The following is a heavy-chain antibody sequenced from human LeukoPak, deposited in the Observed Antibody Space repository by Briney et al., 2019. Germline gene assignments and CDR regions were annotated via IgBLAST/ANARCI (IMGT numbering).Heavy chain of an antibody. J-gene: IGHJ4*02. Sequence: GASVKVSCNVSGYTLTELSMHLVRQAPGKGLEWMGGFDPEDGETIYPQKFQGRVTMTEVTSTDTAYMELSSLRSEDTAVYYCATGGEKNIDYWGQGTLVTVSS. CDR2: FDPEDGET. V-gene: IGHV1-24*01. CDR3: ATGGEKNIDY. D-gene: IGHD2-21*01. CDR1: GYTLTELS.